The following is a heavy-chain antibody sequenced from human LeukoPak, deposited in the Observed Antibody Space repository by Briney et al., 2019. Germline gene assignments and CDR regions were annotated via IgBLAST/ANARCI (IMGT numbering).Heavy chain of an antibody. D-gene: IGHD3-9*01. CDR3: ARDPPYYDIFRTKGRQNAYYFDY. J-gene: IGHJ4*02. V-gene: IGHV1-46*01. CDR1: GYTFTSYY. CDR2: INPSGGST. Sequence: ASVKVSCKASGYTFTSYYMHWVRQAPGQGLEWMGIINPSGGSTSYAQKFQGRVTMTRDTSTSTVYMELSSLRSEDTAVYYCARDPPYYDIFRTKGRQNAYYFDYWGQGTLVTVSS.